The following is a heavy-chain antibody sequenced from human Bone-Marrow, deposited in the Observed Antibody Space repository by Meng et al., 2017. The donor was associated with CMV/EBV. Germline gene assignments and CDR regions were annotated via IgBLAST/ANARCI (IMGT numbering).Heavy chain of an antibody. D-gene: IGHD3-10*01. J-gene: IGHJ4*02. Sequence: GESLKISCAASGFTFSSYEMNWVRQAPGKGLEWVSHLSSSGSTIDYADSVKGRFTISRDNSKNTLYLQMNSLRAEDTAVYYCAKGLRRSEKVLIWFGGIFQTDYWGQGTLVTVSS. CDR3: AKGLRRSEKVLIWFGGIFQTDY. V-gene: IGHV3-48*03. CDR2: LSSSGSTI. CDR1: GFTFSSYE.